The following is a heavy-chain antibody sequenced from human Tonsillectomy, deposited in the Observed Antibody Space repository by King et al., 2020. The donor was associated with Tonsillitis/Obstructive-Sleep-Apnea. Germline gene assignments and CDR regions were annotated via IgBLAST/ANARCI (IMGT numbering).Heavy chain of an antibody. D-gene: IGHD3-10*01. Sequence: VQLVESGGALVKPGGSLRLSCAASEFTFSDYYMNWIRQAPGKGLEWVSYISSSSTYTNYADSVKGRLTISRDNAKNSLYLQMNSLRAEDTAVYYCARGSTYGSGSLLDPWGQGTLATVSS. V-gene: IGHV3-11*05. CDR3: ARGSTYGSGSLLDP. CDR2: ISSSSTYT. CDR1: EFTFSDYY. J-gene: IGHJ5*02.